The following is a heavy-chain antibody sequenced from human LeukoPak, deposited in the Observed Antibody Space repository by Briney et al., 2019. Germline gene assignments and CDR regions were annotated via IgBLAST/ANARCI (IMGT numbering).Heavy chain of an antibody. CDR3: ACTTNRTDSGYDSGAGFDY. Sequence: GASVNVSCKASGGTFSSYDISWVRQAPGQGLEWMGRIIPILGIANYAQKFQGRVTITADKSTSTAYMQLSSLRSEDTAAYYCACTTNRTDSGYDSGAGFDYWGQGTLVTVSS. V-gene: IGHV1-69*04. J-gene: IGHJ4*02. CDR2: IIPILGIA. D-gene: IGHD5-12*01. CDR1: GGTFSSYD.